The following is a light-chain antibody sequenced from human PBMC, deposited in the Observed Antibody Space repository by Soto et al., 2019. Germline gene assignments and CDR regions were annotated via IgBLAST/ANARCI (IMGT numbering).Light chain of an antibody. V-gene: IGLV1-40*01. CDR2: GNS. J-gene: IGLJ2*01. Sequence: QSVLTQPPSVPGAPGQRVTISCTGSSSNIGAGYDVHWYQQLPGTAPKLLIYGNSNRPSGVPDRFSGSKSGTSASLAITGLQAEDEADYYCQSYDSSLSGSVVFGGGTNVTVL. CDR3: QSYDSSLSGSVV. CDR1: SSNIGAGYD.